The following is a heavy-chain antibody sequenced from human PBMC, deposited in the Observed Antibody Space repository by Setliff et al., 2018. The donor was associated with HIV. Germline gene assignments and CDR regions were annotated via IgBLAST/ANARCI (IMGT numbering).Heavy chain of an antibody. V-gene: IGHV1-69*13. J-gene: IGHJ6*03. D-gene: IGHD2-21*01. CDR3: AREKVVIAIRSYYYYYMDV. Sequence: SVKVSCKTSGGIFVHYAISWVRQAPGQGLEWMGGIIPFFGTALYAPKFQGRVTITANESTSTAYLELSSLRSEDTAVYYCAREKVVIAIRSYYYYYMDVWGKGTTVTVSS. CDR1: GGIFVHYA. CDR2: IIPFFGTA.